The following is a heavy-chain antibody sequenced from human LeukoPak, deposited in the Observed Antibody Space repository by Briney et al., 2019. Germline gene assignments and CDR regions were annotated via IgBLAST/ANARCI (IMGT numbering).Heavy chain of an antibody. CDR1: GFTFSSFV. CDR3: AKVSCTGGTCSSFDY. J-gene: IGHJ4*02. D-gene: IGHD2-8*02. CDR2: ISGSGVYK. Sequence: GGSLRLSCAASGFTFSSFVMSWVRQAPGKGLEWVSSISGSGVYKYYTDSVKGRFTIPRDNSKNTLYVQMNSLRAEDTAVYYCAKVSCTGGTCSSFDYWGQGTLATVSS. V-gene: IGHV3-23*01.